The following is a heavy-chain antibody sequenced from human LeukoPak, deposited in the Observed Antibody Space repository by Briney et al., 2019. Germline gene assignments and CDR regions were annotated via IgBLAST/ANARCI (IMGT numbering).Heavy chain of an antibody. Sequence: ASVKVSCKASGYTFTSYYMHWVRQAPGQGLEWMGIINPSGGSTSYAQKFQGRVTMTRDMSTSTVYMELSSLRSEDTAVYYCARGHCSSTSCYQNWFDPWGQGTLVTVSS. CDR2: INPSGGST. CDR1: GYTFTSYY. J-gene: IGHJ5*02. V-gene: IGHV1-46*01. CDR3: ARGHCSSTSCYQNWFDP. D-gene: IGHD2-2*01.